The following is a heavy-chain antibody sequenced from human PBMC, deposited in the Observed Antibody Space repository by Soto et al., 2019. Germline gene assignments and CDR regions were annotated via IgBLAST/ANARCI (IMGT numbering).Heavy chain of an antibody. CDR2: ISSSSSYM. CDR3: ARDGDGAGSYYPPDPYYSAMDV. J-gene: IGHJ6*02. D-gene: IGHD3-10*01. CDR1: GFTFSSNS. V-gene: IGHV3-21*04. Sequence: EVQLVESGGGLVRPGGSLRLSCAASGFTFSSNSMNWVRQAPGKGLEWVSSISSSSSYMYYTDSVKGRFTISRDHAKNSLYLQMKSMRAEDTAVYCCARDGDGAGSYYPPDPYYSAMDVWGQGTTVTVSS.